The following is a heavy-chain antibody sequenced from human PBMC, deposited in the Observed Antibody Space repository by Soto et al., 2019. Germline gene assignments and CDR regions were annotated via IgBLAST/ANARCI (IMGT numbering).Heavy chain of an antibody. CDR3: AREEQYTYGFYNYYGMDV. J-gene: IGHJ6*02. CDR2: ISFDGSSE. D-gene: IGHD5-18*01. V-gene: IGHV3-30-3*01. Sequence: VQLVESGGGVAQPGRSLRLSCAASGFTFSSYSMHWVRQAPGKGLEWVAFISFDGSSEYYADSVKGRFTISRDNSKSTLYLQMNSLRAEDTALFYCAREEQYTYGFYNYYGMDVWGQGTTVTVSS. CDR1: GFTFSSYS.